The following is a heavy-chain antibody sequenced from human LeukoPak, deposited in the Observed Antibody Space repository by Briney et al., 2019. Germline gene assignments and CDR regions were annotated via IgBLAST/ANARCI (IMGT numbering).Heavy chain of an antibody. V-gene: IGHV3-21*01. J-gene: IGHJ3*02. Sequence: GGSLRLSCAASGFTFSSYWMNWVRQAPGKGLEWVSSISSSSSYIYYADSVKGRFTISRDNAKNSLYLQMNSLRAEDTAVYYCARSSPHCSSTSCYNDAFDIWGQGTMVTVSS. CDR1: GFTFSSYW. CDR3: ARSSPHCSSTSCYNDAFDI. D-gene: IGHD2-2*02. CDR2: ISSSSSYI.